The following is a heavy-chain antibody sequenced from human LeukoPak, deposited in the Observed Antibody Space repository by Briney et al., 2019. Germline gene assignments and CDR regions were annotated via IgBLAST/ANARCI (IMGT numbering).Heavy chain of an antibody. D-gene: IGHD3-10*01. Sequence: ASVKVSCKASGYTFTSYAMHWVRQAPGQRLEWMGWINAGNGNTKYSQKFQGRVTITRDTSASTAYMELSSLRSEDTAVYYCARDGVRGVIAEGHYYGMDVWGKGTTVTVSS. CDR3: ARDGVRGVIAEGHYYGMDV. J-gene: IGHJ6*04. CDR1: GYTFTSYA. CDR2: INAGNGNT. V-gene: IGHV1-3*01.